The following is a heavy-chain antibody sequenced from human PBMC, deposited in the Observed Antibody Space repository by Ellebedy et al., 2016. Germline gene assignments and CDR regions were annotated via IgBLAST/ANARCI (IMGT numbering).Heavy chain of an antibody. D-gene: IGHD3-10*01. CDR3: ARGPLSYFGSGSYSPYFYFGMDV. Sequence: SETLSLTCTVYGDSLSGYYWSWIRQPPGKGLEWIGEINHIGNTNYNPSLKSRVTISVDTSENQFSLKLSSVTAADTAVYFCARGPLSYFGSGSYSPYFYFGMDVWGQGTTVTVSS. V-gene: IGHV4-34*01. CDR2: INHIGNT. CDR1: GDSLSGYY. J-gene: IGHJ6*02.